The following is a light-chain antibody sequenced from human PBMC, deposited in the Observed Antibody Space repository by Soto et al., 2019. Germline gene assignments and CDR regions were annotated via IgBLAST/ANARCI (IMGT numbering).Light chain of an antibody. Sequence: DIQMTQSPSSVSASVGDRVTITCRASQGISNWLAWYQQQPGKAPKLLIYAASSLQSGVPSRFSGGGSGTHFTLIISSLQPEDFATYYCQQASSYPLTFGGGTRVE. CDR1: QGISNW. V-gene: IGKV1-12*01. CDR2: AAS. CDR3: QQASSYPLT. J-gene: IGKJ4*01.